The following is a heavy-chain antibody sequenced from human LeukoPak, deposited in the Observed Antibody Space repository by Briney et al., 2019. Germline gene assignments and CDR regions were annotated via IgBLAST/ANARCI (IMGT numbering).Heavy chain of an antibody. CDR1: GGTFSSYT. CDR3: AREYCGGDCYFGMDV. Sequence: SVNVSCKASGGTFSSYTISWVRQAPGQGLEWMGGIIPIFGTANYAQKFQGRVTITADESTSTAYMELSSLRSEDTAVYYCAREYCGGDCYFGMDVWGQGTTVTVSS. V-gene: IGHV1-69*13. J-gene: IGHJ6*02. D-gene: IGHD2-21*02. CDR2: IIPIFGTA.